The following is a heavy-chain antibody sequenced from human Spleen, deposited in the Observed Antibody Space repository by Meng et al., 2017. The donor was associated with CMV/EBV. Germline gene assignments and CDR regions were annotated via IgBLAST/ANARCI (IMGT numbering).Heavy chain of an antibody. J-gene: IGHJ4*02. CDR1: GSTVASYA. D-gene: IGHD3-16*01. V-gene: IGHV3-23*01. CDR3: AKEAFHLGDYFDY. CDR2: ISATGDNT. Sequence: AASGSTVASYAMSWVRQAPGKGLEWVSGISATGDNTFYTDSVKGRFTISRDNTKNTLYLQMNSLRAEDTALYYCAKEAFHLGDYFDYWGQGTLVTVSS.